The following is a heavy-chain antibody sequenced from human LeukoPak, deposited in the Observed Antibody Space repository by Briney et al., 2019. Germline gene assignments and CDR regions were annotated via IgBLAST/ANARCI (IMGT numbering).Heavy chain of an antibody. CDR3: ARETSQKGAHHMDV. D-gene: IGHD3-16*01. CDR2: IYYSGST. V-gene: IGHV4-59*01. Sequence: SETLSLTCTVSGGSISSYYWSWIRQPPGKGLEYIGYIYYSGSTNYNPSLKSRLTISVDTSKNQFSLKLSSVTAADTAVYYCARETSQKGAHHMDVWGKGTTVTISS. CDR1: GGSISSYY. J-gene: IGHJ6*03.